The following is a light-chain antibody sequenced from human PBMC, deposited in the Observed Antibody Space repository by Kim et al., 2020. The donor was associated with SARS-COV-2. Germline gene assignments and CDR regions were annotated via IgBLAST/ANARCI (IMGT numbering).Light chain of an antibody. V-gene: IGKV3-15*01. CDR1: QSVSSN. CDR2: GAS. Sequence: VSPGERATPSCRASQSVSSNLAWYQQKPGQAPRLLIYGASTRATGIPARFSGSGSGTEFTLTISSLQSEDFAVYYCQQYNNWPVTFGGGTKVDIK. CDR3: QQYNNWPVT. J-gene: IGKJ4*01.